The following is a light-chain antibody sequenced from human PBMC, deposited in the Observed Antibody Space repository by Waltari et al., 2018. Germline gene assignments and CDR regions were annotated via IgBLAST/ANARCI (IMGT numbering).Light chain of an antibody. CDR2: RND. CDR1: SSNLGNNV. J-gene: IGLJ3*02. V-gene: IGLV1-44*01. CDR3: ASWDDSLNGHWV. Sequence: QSVLTQPPSASGTPGQRVTISCSGTSSNLGNNVVNWYQQVPGTAPKLLIYRNDLRHSGVPYRFSASTSGTSASLAISGLQSEDEAEYYCASWDDSLNGHWVFGGGTKVTVL.